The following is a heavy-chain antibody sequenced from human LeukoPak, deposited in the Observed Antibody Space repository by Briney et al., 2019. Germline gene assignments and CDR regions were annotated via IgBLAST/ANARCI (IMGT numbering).Heavy chain of an antibody. CDR3: ARDSTGWSVDY. Sequence: ASVKVSCKASGYTFTNYHMHWVRQAPGQALEWMGILTPNSSDTTYAQKFQGRITMTRDTSTSTVYMELSSLRFEDTAVYHCARDSTGWSVDYWGQGTLVTVSS. D-gene: IGHD6-19*01. V-gene: IGHV1-46*01. J-gene: IGHJ4*02. CDR1: GYTFTNYH. CDR2: LTPNSSDT.